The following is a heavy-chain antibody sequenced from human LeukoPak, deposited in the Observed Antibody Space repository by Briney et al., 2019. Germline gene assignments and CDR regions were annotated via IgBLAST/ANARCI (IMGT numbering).Heavy chain of an antibody. Sequence: GAPVKVSCKASGYTFTSYYMHWVRQAPGQGLEWMGIINPSGGSTSYAQKFQGRVTMTRDTSTSTVYMELSSLRSEDTAVYYCARDPGSKLLYDSSGYDYWGQGTLVTVSS. CDR3: ARDPGSKLLYDSSGYDY. V-gene: IGHV1-46*01. D-gene: IGHD3-22*01. CDR2: INPSGGST. CDR1: GYTFTSYY. J-gene: IGHJ4*02.